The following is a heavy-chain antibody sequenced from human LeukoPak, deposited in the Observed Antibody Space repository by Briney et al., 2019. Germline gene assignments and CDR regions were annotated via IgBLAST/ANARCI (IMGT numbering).Heavy chain of an antibody. D-gene: IGHD3-10*01. J-gene: IGHJ4*02. CDR2: ISGSAART. V-gene: IGHV3-23*01. Sequence: GSLRLSCAASGFTFSTYGMTWVRQAPGRGLEWVSAISGSAARTFYADSVKGRFTISRDNSKNTLSLQMNSLRAEDTAVYYCAKRGPGSPESGEYYFDYWGQGTLVTVSS. CDR3: AKRGPGSPESGEYYFDY. CDR1: GFTFSTYG.